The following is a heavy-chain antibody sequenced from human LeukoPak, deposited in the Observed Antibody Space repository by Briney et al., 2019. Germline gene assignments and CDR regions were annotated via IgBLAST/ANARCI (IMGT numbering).Heavy chain of an antibody. V-gene: IGHV3-48*02. J-gene: IGHJ4*02. Sequence: GGSLRLSCAASGFNFGTYSMNWVRQAPGKGLEWVSHISSSRTSKYYADSVKGRFTISRDNAKNSLFLQMNSLRDEDTAVYYCARDKDYVNYPFDYWGQGALVTVSS. CDR2: ISSSRTSK. CDR1: GFNFGTYS. D-gene: IGHD4-11*01. CDR3: ARDKDYVNYPFDY.